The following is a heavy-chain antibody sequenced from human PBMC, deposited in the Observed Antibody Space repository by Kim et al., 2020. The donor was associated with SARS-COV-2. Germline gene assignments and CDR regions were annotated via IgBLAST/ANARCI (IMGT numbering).Heavy chain of an antibody. J-gene: IGHJ6*02. D-gene: IGHD2-21*02. CDR3: ARLGPVTANYYYGMDV. V-gene: IGHV3-53*01. Sequence: DSVGGRFTIARDNSRNTVYLQMNSLRAEDTAVYYCARLGPVTANYYYGMDVWGQGTTVTVSS.